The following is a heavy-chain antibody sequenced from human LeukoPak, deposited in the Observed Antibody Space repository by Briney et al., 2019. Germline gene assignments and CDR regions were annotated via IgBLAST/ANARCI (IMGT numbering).Heavy chain of an antibody. CDR1: GSTFSRYW. J-gene: IGHJ4*02. D-gene: IGHD5-18*01. V-gene: IGHV3-74*01. CDR3: TTGPSHGYEY. Sequence: GGSLRLSCAASGSTFSRYWMHWVRQVPGKGLVWVSLVKSDGITTIYADSVKGRFTISRDNAKNTLYLQMNSLRAEDTAVYYCTTGPSHGYEYWGQGTLVTVSS. CDR2: VKSDGITT.